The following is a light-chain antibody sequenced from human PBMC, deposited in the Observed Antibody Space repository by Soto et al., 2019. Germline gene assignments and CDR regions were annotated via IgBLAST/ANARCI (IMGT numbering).Light chain of an antibody. J-gene: IGKJ4*01. CDR2: GSS. CDR3: QQYGYEPLT. CDR1: QNIRSNY. V-gene: IGKV3-20*01. Sequence: EIVLTQSPGTLSLSPGQSATLSCRASQNIRSNYVAWYQQKPGQAPRLLIFGSSSTATGIPDRFSASGSGTDFSLTISRLEPEDFGVYYCQQYGYEPLTFGGGTKVEI.